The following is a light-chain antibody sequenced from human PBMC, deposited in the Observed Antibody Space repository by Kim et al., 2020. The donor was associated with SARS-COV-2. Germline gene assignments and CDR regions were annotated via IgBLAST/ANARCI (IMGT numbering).Light chain of an antibody. CDR2: AAS. J-gene: IGKJ5*01. Sequence: DVQMTQSPSSVSGSVGDTVTITCRASQGIASWLAWYQQKPGKVPKLLIFAASALPSGVPSRFSGSGSGREFTLTINGLQPEDFATYYCQQSNNFPITFGQGTRLEIK. CDR1: QGIASW. CDR3: QQSNNFPIT. V-gene: IGKV1-12*01.